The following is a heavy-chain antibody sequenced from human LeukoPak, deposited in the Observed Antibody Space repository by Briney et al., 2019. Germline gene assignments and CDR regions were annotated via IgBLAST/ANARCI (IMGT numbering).Heavy chain of an antibody. V-gene: IGHV4-34*01. D-gene: IGHD3-22*01. CDR2: INHSGST. Sequence: PSETLSLTCAVYGGSFSGYYWSWIRQPPGKGLEWIGEINHSGSTNYNPSLKSRVTISVDTSKNQFSLKLSSVTAADTAVYYCASTGYYDSSLPHWGQGTLVTVSS. CDR3: ASTGYYDSSLPH. CDR1: GGSFSGYY. J-gene: IGHJ4*02.